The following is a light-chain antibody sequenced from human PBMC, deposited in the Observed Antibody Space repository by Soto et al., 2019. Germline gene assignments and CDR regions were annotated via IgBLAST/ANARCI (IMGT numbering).Light chain of an antibody. CDR2: EVS. CDR1: SSDVGGYKH. Sequence: QSALTQPASVSGSPGQSITISCTGTSSDVGGYKHVAWYQQYPGKAPKLIIFEVSDRPSGVSNRFSGSKSGNTASLSISGLQPEDEADYYCGAWDDSLSGPAFGGGTKLTVL. V-gene: IGLV2-14*01. CDR3: GAWDDSLSGPA. J-gene: IGLJ2*01.